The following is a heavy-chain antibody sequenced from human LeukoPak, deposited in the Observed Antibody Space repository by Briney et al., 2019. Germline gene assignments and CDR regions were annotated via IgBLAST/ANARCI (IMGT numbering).Heavy chain of an antibody. CDR2: INHSGST. D-gene: IGHD5-12*01. Sequence: PSETLSLTCAVYGGSFSGYYWSWIRQPPGKGLEWIGEINHSGSTNYNPSLKSRVTISVDMSKNQFSLKLSSVTAADTAVYYCARGWRDGYNWRGYYYGMDVWGQGTTVTVSS. V-gene: IGHV4-34*01. CDR3: ARGWRDGYNWRGYYYGMDV. J-gene: IGHJ6*02. CDR1: GGSFSGYY.